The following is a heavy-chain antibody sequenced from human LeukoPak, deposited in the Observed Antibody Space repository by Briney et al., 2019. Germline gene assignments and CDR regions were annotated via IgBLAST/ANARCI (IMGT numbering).Heavy chain of an antibody. CDR1: GFTLSNYA. J-gene: IGHJ5*02. Sequence: GGSLRISCAASGFTLSNYAMSWVRQPPGKGPEWVSAISGSGDSTSYADSVKGRFTISRDNSKSTLYLQMNSLRVEDTAIYYCVKAPHSSGLLNSSLLTYFVPWGEGTLVTVSS. CDR2: ISGSGDST. CDR3: VKAPHSSGLLNSSLLTYFVP. V-gene: IGHV3-23*01. D-gene: IGHD3-10*01.